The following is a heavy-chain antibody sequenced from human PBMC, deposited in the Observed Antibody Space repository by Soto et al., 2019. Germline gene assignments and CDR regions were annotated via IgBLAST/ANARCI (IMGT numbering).Heavy chain of an antibody. V-gene: IGHV3-74*01. D-gene: IGHD3-10*01. CDR3: TRDIGGKGAY. CDR1: GFTFSSYW. J-gene: IGHJ4*02. Sequence: GGSLRLSCAASGFTFSSYWMHWVRQVPGKGLLWVSRIDEYGSTINYADSVKGRFTISRDNARNTLYLEMDSLRAEDTALYYCTRDIGGKGAYWGPGTLVTVSS. CDR2: IDEYGSTI.